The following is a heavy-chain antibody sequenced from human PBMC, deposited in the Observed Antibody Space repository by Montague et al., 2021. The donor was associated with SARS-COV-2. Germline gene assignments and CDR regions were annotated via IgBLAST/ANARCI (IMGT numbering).Heavy chain of an antibody. Sequence: SLRLSSAASGFTFSSYSMNWVRQAPGKGLEWVSSISSSSSYIYYADSVKGRFTISRDNAKNSLYLQMNSLRAEDTAVYYCASELHPNYYYGMDVWGQGTTVTVSS. J-gene: IGHJ6*02. V-gene: IGHV3-21*01. CDR1: GFTFSSYS. CDR2: ISSSSSYI. D-gene: IGHD4-11*01. CDR3: ASELHPNYYYGMDV.